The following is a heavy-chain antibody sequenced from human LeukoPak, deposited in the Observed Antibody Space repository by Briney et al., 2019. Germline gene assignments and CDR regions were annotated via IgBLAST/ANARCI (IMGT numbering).Heavy chain of an antibody. CDR3: AKGGFVVVPAAIFY. J-gene: IGHJ4*02. CDR2: IRYDGSNK. CDR1: GFTFSSYG. V-gene: IGHV3-30*02. Sequence: GGSLRLSCAASGFTFSSYGMHWVRQAPGKGLEWVAFIRYDGSNKYYADSVKGRFTISRDNSKNTLYLQMNSLRAEDTAVYYCAKGGFVVVPAAIFYWGQGTLVTVSS. D-gene: IGHD2-2*01.